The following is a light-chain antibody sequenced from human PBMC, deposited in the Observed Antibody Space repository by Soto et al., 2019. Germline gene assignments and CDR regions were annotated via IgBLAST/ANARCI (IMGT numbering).Light chain of an antibody. CDR2: DAS. V-gene: IGKV1-33*01. CDR3: QQYDDPFT. Sequence: DTQMTQSPSSLSASVGDTVTITCQASRDIADSLNWYQQRAGQAPKLLIYDASNLQSGVPARFSGSGTGTSFILTINSLQPEDFATYYRQQYDDPFTFGGGTKVEIK. J-gene: IGKJ4*01. CDR1: RDIADS.